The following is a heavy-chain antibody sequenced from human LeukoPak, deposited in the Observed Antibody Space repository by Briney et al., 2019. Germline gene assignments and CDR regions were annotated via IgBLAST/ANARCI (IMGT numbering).Heavy chain of an antibody. D-gene: IGHD3-3*01. Sequence: LETLSLTCTVSGGSISSSSHYWGWIRQPPGKGLEWIGSIYYSGSTYYNPSLKSRVTISVDTSKNQFSLKLSSVTAADTAVYYCASERITIFGVVIMFYWGQGTLVTVSS. CDR3: ASERITIFGVVIMFY. J-gene: IGHJ4*02. CDR2: IYYSGST. V-gene: IGHV4-39*01. CDR1: GGSISSSSHY.